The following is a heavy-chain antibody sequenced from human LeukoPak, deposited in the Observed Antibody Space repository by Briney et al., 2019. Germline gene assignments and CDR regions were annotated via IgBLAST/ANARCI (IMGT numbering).Heavy chain of an antibody. J-gene: IGHJ4*02. CDR3: ARDPSGSYPERGTGLYDY. CDR2: IYYSGST. Sequence: SETLSLTCTVSGGSISSGDYYWSWIRQPPGKGLEWIGYIYYSGSTYYNPSLKSRVTISVDTSKNQFSLKLSSVTAADTAVYYCARDPSGSYPERGTGLYDYWGQGTLVTVSS. V-gene: IGHV4-30-4*08. CDR1: GGSISSGDYY. D-gene: IGHD1-26*01.